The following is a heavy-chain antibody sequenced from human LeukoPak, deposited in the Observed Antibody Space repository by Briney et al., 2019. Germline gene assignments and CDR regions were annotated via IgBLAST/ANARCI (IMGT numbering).Heavy chain of an antibody. J-gene: IGHJ6*02. CDR1: GFTFSSYA. Sequence: QTGGSPRLSCAASGFTFSSYAMSWVRQAPGKGLEWVSAISGSGGSTYYADSVKGRFTISRDNSKNTLYLQMNSLRAEDTAVYYCARRDIVVVPAAPDYYYGMDVWGQGTTVTVSS. CDR3: ARRDIVVVPAAPDYYYGMDV. V-gene: IGHV3-23*01. CDR2: ISGSGGST. D-gene: IGHD2-2*01.